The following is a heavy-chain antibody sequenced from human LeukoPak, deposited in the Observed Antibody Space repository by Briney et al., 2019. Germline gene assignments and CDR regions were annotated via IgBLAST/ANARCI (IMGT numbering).Heavy chain of an antibody. D-gene: IGHD7-27*01. CDR2: IWFDGSNK. J-gene: IGHJ4*02. CDR3: ARDRDWGCSYCSY. CDR1: GFTFSSYG. Sequence: GGSLRLSCAASGFTFSSYGMHWVRQAPGKGLEWVAVIWFDGSNKCYADSVKGRFTISRDNSKNTLYLQMNSLRAEDTAVYYCARDRDWGCSYCSYWGQGTLVTVSS. V-gene: IGHV3-33*01.